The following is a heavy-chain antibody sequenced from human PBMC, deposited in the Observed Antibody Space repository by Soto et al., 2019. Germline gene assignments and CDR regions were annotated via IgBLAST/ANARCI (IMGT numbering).Heavy chain of an antibody. V-gene: IGHV4-39*01. Sequence: QLLESGPGLVKPSETLSLTCTVSGGSISSSSYYWGWIRQPPGKGLEWIGTIYYTGNTYSDPSLQSRVTMFVDTSKNQYSLRLSSVTAADTAVYYCARHRGDYYDSSGYFDYWGQGTLVTVSS. D-gene: IGHD3-22*01. J-gene: IGHJ4*02. CDR2: IYYTGNT. CDR3: ARHRGDYYDSSGYFDY. CDR1: GGSISSSSYY.